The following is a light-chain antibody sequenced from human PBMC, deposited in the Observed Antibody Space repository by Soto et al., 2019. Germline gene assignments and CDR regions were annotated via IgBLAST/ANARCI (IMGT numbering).Light chain of an antibody. CDR3: QQRSNWPPIT. CDR1: QSVSSN. V-gene: IGKV3-11*01. Sequence: LTQSPSTLAMTPAKSATFSCTTGQSVSSNFLAWYQQKPGPATRLLTYDASNRATGIPPRFSARGSGTDFTLTIDNLEPEDFAIYYCQQRSNWPPITFGQGTRLEIK. CDR2: DAS. J-gene: IGKJ5*01.